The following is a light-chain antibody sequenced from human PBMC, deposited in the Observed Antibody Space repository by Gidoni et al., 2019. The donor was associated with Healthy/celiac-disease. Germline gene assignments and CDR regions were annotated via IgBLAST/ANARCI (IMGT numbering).Light chain of an antibody. Sequence: DIQMTKSPSSLSASVGDRLTITCRASQSISSYLNWYQKKPGKAPQLLIYAASSLQSGVPSRFSGSGSGTDFTLTISRLQPEDFATYYCQQSYSTPSFGGGTKVEIK. V-gene: IGKV1-39*01. CDR2: AAS. J-gene: IGKJ4*01. CDR1: QSISSY. CDR3: QQSYSTPS.